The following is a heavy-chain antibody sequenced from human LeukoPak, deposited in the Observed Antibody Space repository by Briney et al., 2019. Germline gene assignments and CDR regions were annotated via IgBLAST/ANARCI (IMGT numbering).Heavy chain of an antibody. CDR2: INHSGST. J-gene: IGHJ4*02. CDR1: GGSFSGYY. V-gene: IGHV4-34*01. Sequence: SETLSLTCAVYGGSFSGYYWSWIRQPPGKGLEWIGEINHSGSTYYNPSLKSRVTISVDTSKNQFSLKLSSVTAADTAVYYCARVMGTVTTSIDYWGQGTLVTVSS. CDR3: ARVMGTVTTSIDY. D-gene: IGHD4-17*01.